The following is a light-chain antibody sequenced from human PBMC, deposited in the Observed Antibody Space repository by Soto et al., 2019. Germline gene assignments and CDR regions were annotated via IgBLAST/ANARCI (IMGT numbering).Light chain of an antibody. V-gene: IGKV3-11*01. J-gene: IGKJ5*01. CDR1: QSVSSY. CDR3: MQSTQLPPT. CDR2: DAS. Sequence: EIVMTQSPATLSLSPGERATLSCRASQSVSSYLAWYQQKPGQAPRLLIYDASNRATGIPARFSGSGSGTDFTLDISRVETDDVGIYYCMQSTQLPPTFGQGTRLEIK.